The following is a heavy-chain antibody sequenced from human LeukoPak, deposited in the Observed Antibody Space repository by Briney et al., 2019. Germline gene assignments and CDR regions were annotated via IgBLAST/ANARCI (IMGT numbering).Heavy chain of an antibody. J-gene: IGHJ5*02. CDR1: GGSISSSSYY. CDR3: ARTALQYRYYDFWSWFDP. Sequence: SETLSLTCTVSGGSISSSSYYWGWIRQPPGKGLEWIGSIYYSGSTYYNPSLKSRVTISVDTSKNQFSLKLSSVTAADTAVYYCARTALQYRYYDFWSWFDPWGQGTLDTVSS. D-gene: IGHD3-3*01. CDR2: IYYSGST. V-gene: IGHV4-39*07.